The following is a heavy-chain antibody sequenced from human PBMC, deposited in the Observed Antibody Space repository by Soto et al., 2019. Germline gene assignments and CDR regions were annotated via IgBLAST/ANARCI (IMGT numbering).Heavy chain of an antibody. D-gene: IGHD3-10*01. J-gene: IGHJ4*02. CDR3: ARAGSENDS. Sequence: EVQLVESGGGLVQPGGSLRLSCAASGFTFSNYWMTWVRQAPGKGLEWVANIKEDGSERKYVESVKGRFTISRDNAKNSLYLQLNSLRAEDTAVYYCARAGSENDSWGQGTLVIVSS. CDR1: GFTFSNYW. V-gene: IGHV3-7*05. CDR2: IKEDGSER.